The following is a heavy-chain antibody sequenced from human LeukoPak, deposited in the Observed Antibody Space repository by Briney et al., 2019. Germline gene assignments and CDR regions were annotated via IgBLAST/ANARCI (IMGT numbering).Heavy chain of an antibody. J-gene: IGHJ5*02. CDR3: ARERAVAGTNWFDP. V-gene: IGHV3-33*01. D-gene: IGHD6-19*01. CDR2: IWYDGSNK. Sequence: PGRSLRLSCAASGFTFSSYGMHWVRQAPGEGLEWVAVIWYDGSNKYYADSVKGRFTISRDNSKNTLYLQMNSLRAEDTAVYYCARERAVAGTNWFDPWGQGTLVTVSS. CDR1: GFTFSSYG.